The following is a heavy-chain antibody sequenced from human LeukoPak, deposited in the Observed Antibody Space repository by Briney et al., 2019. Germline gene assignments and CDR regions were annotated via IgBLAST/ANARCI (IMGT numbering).Heavy chain of an antibody. Sequence: GGSLRLSCAASGFSFSRYSMNWVRQAPGKGLEWISYISSDGSTIYYADSVKGRFTISRDNARNSLYLQMNSLRAEDTAVYYCARDPAMQTWLSAYYFDYWGQGTQVSVSS. J-gene: IGHJ4*02. CDR3: ARDPAMQTWLSAYYFDY. D-gene: IGHD3-22*01. CDR2: ISSDGSTI. V-gene: IGHV3-48*01. CDR1: GFSFSRYS.